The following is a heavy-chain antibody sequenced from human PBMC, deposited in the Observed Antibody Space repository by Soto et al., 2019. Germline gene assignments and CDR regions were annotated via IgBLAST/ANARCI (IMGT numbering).Heavy chain of an antibody. CDR1: GRSFSVYY. CDR2: INHSGST. Sequence: SETLSLTCAVYGRSFSVYYWSWIRQPQRKGLEWIGEINHSGSTNYNPPLKSRVTISVDTSKNQFSLKLSSVTAADTAVYYCARGLGAVTLFGYYYYGMDVWGQGTTVS. V-gene: IGHV4-34*01. J-gene: IGHJ6*02. CDR3: ARGLGAVTLFGYYYYGMDV. D-gene: IGHD4-17*01.